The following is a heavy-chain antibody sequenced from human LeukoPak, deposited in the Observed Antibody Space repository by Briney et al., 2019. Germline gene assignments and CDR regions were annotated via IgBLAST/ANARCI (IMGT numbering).Heavy chain of an antibody. CDR3: ARDDSSLPDY. CDR2: ISAYNGNT. V-gene: IGHV1-18*01. D-gene: IGHD3-22*01. CDR1: GGTFSKYT. Sequence: GSVKVSCKTSGGTFSKYTISWVRQAPGQGLEWMGWISAYNGNTNYAQKLQGRVTMTTDTSTSTAYMELRSLRSDDTAVYYCARDDSSLPDYWGQGTLVTVSS. J-gene: IGHJ4*02.